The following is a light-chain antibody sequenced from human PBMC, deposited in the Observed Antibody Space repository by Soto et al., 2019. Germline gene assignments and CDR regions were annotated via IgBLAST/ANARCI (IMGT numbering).Light chain of an antibody. CDR1: QSVSSY. CDR2: GAS. CDR3: QQYGSSPL. J-gene: IGKJ5*01. Sequence: EIVLTQSPATLSLSPGERATHSFRASQSVSSYLAWYQQKPGQAPRLLIYGASSRATGIPDRFSGSGSGTDFTLTISRLEPEDFAVYYCQQYGSSPLFGQGTRLEIK. V-gene: IGKV3-20*01.